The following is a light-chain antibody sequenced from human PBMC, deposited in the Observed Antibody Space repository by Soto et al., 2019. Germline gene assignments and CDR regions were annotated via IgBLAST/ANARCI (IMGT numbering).Light chain of an antibody. CDR2: TAS. V-gene: IGKV1-9*01. J-gene: IGKJ1*01. Sequence: DIQLTQSPSFLSASVGDRVTITCRASQGVSSYLAWYQQKPGKAPKLLIYTASTLESGVPSRFSGSRSGTEFTLTISSLQPEAFATYYCQQLSSYPPTFGQGTKVEIK. CDR1: QGVSSY. CDR3: QQLSSYPPT.